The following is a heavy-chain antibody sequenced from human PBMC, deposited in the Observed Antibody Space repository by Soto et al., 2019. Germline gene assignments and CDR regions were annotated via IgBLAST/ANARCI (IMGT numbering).Heavy chain of an antibody. D-gene: IGHD3-22*01. Sequence: QVQLQESGPGLVKPSETLSLTCTVSGGSVSSGSYYWSWIRQPPGKGLEWIGYIYYSGSTNYNPSLKSRVTISVDTSKNQFSLKLSSVTAADTAVYYCARESGTMTGAFDIWGQGTMVTVSS. CDR3: ARESGTMTGAFDI. CDR1: GGSVSSGSYY. V-gene: IGHV4-61*01. J-gene: IGHJ3*02. CDR2: IYYSGST.